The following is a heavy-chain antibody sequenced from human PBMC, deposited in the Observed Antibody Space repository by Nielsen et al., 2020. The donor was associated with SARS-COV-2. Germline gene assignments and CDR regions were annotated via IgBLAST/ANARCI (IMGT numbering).Heavy chain of an antibody. J-gene: IGHJ4*02. CDR1: EFTFSTYG. Sequence: GESLKISCAASEFTFSTYGMHWVRQAPGKGLEWVAAISYDGSNKYYVDSVKGRFTISRDNSKNTLYLQMSSLREEDTAVYYCAKDWTAIVVVPSGGVDYWGQGTLVTVSS. CDR3: AKDWTAIVVVPSGGVDY. CDR2: ISYDGSNK. D-gene: IGHD2-15*01. V-gene: IGHV3-30*18.